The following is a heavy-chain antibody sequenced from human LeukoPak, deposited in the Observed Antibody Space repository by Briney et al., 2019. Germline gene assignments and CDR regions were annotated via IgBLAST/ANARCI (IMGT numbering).Heavy chain of an antibody. J-gene: IGHJ5*02. CDR1: GGTFSSYA. V-gene: IGHV1-69*05. Sequence: SVKVSCKASGGTFSSYAISWVRQAPGQGLEWMGGIIPIFGTANYAQKFQGRVTITTDESTSTAYMELSSLRSEDTAVYYCATRGAYDSSGYYGSWGQGTLVTVSS. CDR3: ATRGAYDSSGYYGS. D-gene: IGHD3-22*01. CDR2: IIPIFGTA.